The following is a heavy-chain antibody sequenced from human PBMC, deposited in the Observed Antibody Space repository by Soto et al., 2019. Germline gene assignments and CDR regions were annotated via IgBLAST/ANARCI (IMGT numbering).Heavy chain of an antibody. CDR3: AIDNRYCSGGSCPTFDY. D-gene: IGHD2-15*01. CDR2: ISAYNGNT. Sequence: QVQLVQSGAEVKKPGASVKVSCKASGYTFTSYGISWVRQTPGQGLEWMGWISAYNGNTNYAQKLQGRVTMTTDTSTSTAYMELRSLRSDDTAVYYCAIDNRYCSGGSCPTFDYWGQGTLVTVSS. J-gene: IGHJ4*02. CDR1: GYTFTSYG. V-gene: IGHV1-18*01.